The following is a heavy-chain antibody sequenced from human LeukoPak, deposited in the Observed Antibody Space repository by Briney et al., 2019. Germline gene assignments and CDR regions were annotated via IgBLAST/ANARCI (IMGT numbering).Heavy chain of an antibody. J-gene: IGHJ4*02. Sequence: SVKVSCKASGGTFSSYAISWVRQAPGQGLEWMGAIIPIFGTANYAQKFQGRVTITTDESTSTAYMELSSLRSEDTAVYYCARTDYHGSGWYGDFDYWGQGTLVTVSS. D-gene: IGHD6-19*01. V-gene: IGHV1-69*05. CDR2: IIPIFGTA. CDR3: ARTDYHGSGWYGDFDY. CDR1: GGTFSSYA.